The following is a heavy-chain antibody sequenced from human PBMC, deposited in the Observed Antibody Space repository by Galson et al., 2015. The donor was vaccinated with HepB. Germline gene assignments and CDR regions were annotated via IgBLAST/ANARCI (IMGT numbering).Heavy chain of an antibody. J-gene: IGHJ5*01. D-gene: IGHD3-10*01. V-gene: IGHV3-11*03. Sequence: SLRLSCAASGFAFSDYYMTWIRQAPGEGLEWISYSSRRSDYENYADSVKGRFTNSRDNAKSSLYLQMTTLRADDTAVYYCARSSGYGAGPFDSWGQGTLVIVSS. CDR2: SSRRSDYE. CDR3: ARSSGYGAGPFDS. CDR1: GFAFSDYY.